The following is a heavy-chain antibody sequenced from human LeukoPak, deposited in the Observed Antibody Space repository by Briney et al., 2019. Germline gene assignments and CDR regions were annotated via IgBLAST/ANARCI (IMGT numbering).Heavy chain of an antibody. CDR2: INTNTGNP. CDR1: GYTFTGYA. D-gene: IGHD4-17*01. J-gene: IGHJ4*02. Sequence: ASVQVSCKASGYTFTGYAVNWVRQAPGQGLEWMGWINTNTGNPTYAQDFTGRFVFSLDTSVSTAYLQISSLKADDTAVYYCARGHGDLDYWGQGTLVTVSS. CDR3: ARGHGDLDY. V-gene: IGHV7-4-1*02.